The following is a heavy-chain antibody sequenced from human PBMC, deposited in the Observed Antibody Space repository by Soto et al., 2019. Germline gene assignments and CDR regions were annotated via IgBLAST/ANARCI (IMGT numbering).Heavy chain of an antibody. CDR1: GFTFSSYA. CDR2: ISCSGGNT. D-gene: IGHD5-18*01. Sequence: GGSLRLSCAASGFTFSSYAMTWVRQAPGKGLEWVSAISCSGGNTYYADSVRGRFTISRDNSKNTLYLQMNSLRAEDTAVYYCAKDINIYGYITPNDYWGQGPMVTV. V-gene: IGHV3-23*01. J-gene: IGHJ4*02. CDR3: AKDINIYGYITPNDY.